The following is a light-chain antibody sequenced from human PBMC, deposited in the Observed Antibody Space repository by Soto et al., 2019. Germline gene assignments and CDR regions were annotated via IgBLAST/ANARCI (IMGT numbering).Light chain of an antibody. CDR3: QQYNSYDT. CDR1: QSIGTW. J-gene: IGKJ2*01. Sequence: DIQMTQSPSTLSASVGDRVTITCRASQSIGTWLAWYQQKPGKAPKLLIYKASSLESGVPSRFSGSGSGTEFTLTISSLEPDDFATYYCQQYNSYDTFGQGTKLEIK. V-gene: IGKV1-5*03. CDR2: KAS.